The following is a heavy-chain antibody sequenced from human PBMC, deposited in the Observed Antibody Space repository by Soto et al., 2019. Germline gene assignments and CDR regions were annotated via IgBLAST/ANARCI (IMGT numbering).Heavy chain of an antibody. V-gene: IGHV1-18*01. CDR1: GYTFTSYG. CDR3: ARGEDIYYDTSGSRRDYGMDV. J-gene: IGHJ6*02. Sequence: QVQLVQSGAEVKKPGASVKVSCKASGYTFTSYGISWVRQAPGQGLEWMGWISAYNGNTNYAQKLQGRVTMTTDTATSTAYMELRSLRSDDTAVYYCARGEDIYYDTSGSRRDYGMDVWGQGTTVTVSS. CDR2: ISAYNGNT. D-gene: IGHD3-22*01.